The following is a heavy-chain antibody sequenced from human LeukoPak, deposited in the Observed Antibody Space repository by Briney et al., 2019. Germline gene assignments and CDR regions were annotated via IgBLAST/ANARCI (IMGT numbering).Heavy chain of an antibody. CDR3: ARGVVGATSGWDPNYFDY. Sequence: SETLSLTCTVSGGSLSSGWYYWGWIRQHPGKGLEGIGYDDYSERTYYNPALKSRVTISVDTSKNQFSLKLSSVTAADTAVYYCARGVVGATSGWDPNYFDYWGQGTLVTVSS. D-gene: IGHD1-26*01. J-gene: IGHJ4*02. CDR1: GGSLSSGWYY. CDR2: DDYSERT. V-gene: IGHV4-31*03.